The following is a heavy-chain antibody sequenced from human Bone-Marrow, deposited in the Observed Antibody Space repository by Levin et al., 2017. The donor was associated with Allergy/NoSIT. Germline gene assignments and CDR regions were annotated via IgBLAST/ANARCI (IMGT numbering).Heavy chain of an antibody. Sequence: LSGGSLRLSCAVSGFRVETFAMSWVRQTPGKGLEWLSAITNNNGKTYYADSVKGRFTISRDNSENTVFLQMNSLRVDDTAVYYCAKDHPTSGWPAFEVWGQGTLVTVSS. CDR1: GFRVETFA. CDR3: AKDHPTSGWPAFEV. V-gene: IGHV3-23*01. D-gene: IGHD6-19*01. J-gene: IGHJ4*02. CDR2: ITNNNGKT.